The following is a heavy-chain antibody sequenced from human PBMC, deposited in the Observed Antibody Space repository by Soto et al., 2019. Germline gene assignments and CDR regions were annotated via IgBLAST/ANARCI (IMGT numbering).Heavy chain of an antibody. CDR2: IIPIFGTA. CDR1: GGTFSSYA. J-gene: IGHJ3*02. Sequence: SVKVSCKASGGTFSSYAISWVRQAPGQGLEWMGGIIPIFGTANYAQKFQGRVTITADESTSTAYMELSSLRSEDTAVYYCAREAGAPDAFDIWGQGTMVTVSS. V-gene: IGHV1-69*13. CDR3: AREAGAPDAFDI. D-gene: IGHD6-19*01.